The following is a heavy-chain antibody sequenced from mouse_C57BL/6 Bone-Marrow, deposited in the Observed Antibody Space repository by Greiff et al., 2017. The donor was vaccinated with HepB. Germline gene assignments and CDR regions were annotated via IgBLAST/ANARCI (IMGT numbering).Heavy chain of an antibody. CDR3: ARSDWDRYFDV. J-gene: IGHJ1*03. D-gene: IGHD4-1*01. Sequence: EVQLQESGPVLVKPGASVKMSCKASGYTFTDYYMNWVKQSHGKSLEWIGVINPYNGGTSYNQKFKGKATLTVDKSSSTAYMELNSLTSEDSAVYYCARSDWDRYFDVWGTGTTVTVSS. CDR2: INPYNGGT. CDR1: GYTFTDYY. V-gene: IGHV1-19*01.